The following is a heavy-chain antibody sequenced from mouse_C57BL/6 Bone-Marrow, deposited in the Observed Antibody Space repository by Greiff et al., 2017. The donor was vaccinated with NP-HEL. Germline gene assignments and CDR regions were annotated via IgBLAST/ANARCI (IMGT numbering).Heavy chain of an antibody. J-gene: IGHJ1*03. CDR1: GYAFSSSW. V-gene: IGHV1-82*01. CDR2: IYPGDGDT. D-gene: IGHD1-1*01. Sequence: QVQLQQSGPELVKPGASVKISCKASGYAFSSSWMNWVKQRPGKGLEWIGRIYPGDGDTNYNGKLKGKDTLTADKSSSTAYMQLSSLTSEDSAVYFCASPYYYGSSHWYFDVWGTGTTVTVSS. CDR3: ASPYYYGSSHWYFDV.